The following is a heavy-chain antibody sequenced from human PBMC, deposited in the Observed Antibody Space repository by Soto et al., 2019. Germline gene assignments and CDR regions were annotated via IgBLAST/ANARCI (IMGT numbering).Heavy chain of an antibody. V-gene: IGHV1-69*01. CDR2: IIPIFGTA. Sequence: QVQLVQSGAEVKKPGSSVKVSCKASGGTFSSHAISWVRQAPGQGLEWMGGIIPIFGTANYAQKFQGRVTITADESTSTAYMELSSLRSEDTAVYYCARLAAADYYYYYGMDVWGQGTTVTVSS. CDR3: ARLAAADYYYYYGMDV. D-gene: IGHD6-13*01. CDR1: GGTFSSHA. J-gene: IGHJ6*02.